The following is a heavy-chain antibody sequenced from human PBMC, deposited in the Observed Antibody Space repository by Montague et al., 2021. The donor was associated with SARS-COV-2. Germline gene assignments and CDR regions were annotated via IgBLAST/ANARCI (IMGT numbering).Heavy chain of an antibody. J-gene: IGHJ4*02. V-gene: IGHV4-39*01. D-gene: IGHD6-13*01. CDR1: GGSISSSSYY. CDR3: ARPKYSSSRYVDY. CDR2: IYYSGST. Sequence: SETLSFTCTVSGGSISSSSYYWGWIRQPPGKGLEWIGSIYYSGSTYYNPSLKSRVTISVDTSKNQFSLKLSSVTAADTAVYYCARPKYSSSRYVDYWGQGTLVTVSS.